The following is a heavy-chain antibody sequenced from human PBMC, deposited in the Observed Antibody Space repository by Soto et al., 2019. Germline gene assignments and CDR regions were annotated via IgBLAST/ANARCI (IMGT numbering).Heavy chain of an antibody. J-gene: IGHJ4*02. D-gene: IGHD2-15*01. Sequence: QVQLVQSGAEVKKPGASVKVSCKASGYTFTNYGITWVRQAPGQGLEWMGWINAYNGDAKPAPKLQGRVTMTTDTSTRSSYLELRSRRSDDSAMYYCASGQCAGGNCYATDYWGQGTLVTVSS. CDR3: ASGQCAGGNCYATDY. CDR1: GYTFTNYG. V-gene: IGHV1-18*01. CDR2: INAYNGDA.